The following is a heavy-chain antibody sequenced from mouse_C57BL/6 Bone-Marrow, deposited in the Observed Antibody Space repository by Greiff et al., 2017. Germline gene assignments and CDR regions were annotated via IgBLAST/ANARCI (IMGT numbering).Heavy chain of an antibody. D-gene: IGHD2-2*01. Sequence: EVQLVESGGGLVQPGGSLKLSCAASGFTFSDYGMAWVRQAPRKGPEWVAFISNLAYSIYYADTVTGRFTISRENAKNTLYLEMSSLRSEDTAMYYCARLWLRPYAMDYWGQGTSVTVSS. J-gene: IGHJ4*01. CDR2: ISNLAYSI. V-gene: IGHV5-15*01. CDR3: ARLWLRPYAMDY. CDR1: GFTFSDYG.